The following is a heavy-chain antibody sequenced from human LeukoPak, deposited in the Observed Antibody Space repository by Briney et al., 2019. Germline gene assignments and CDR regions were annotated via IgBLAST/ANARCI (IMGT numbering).Heavy chain of an antibody. D-gene: IGHD3-10*01. Sequence: ASVKVSCKASGYTFTSYYMHWVRQAPGQGLEWMGIINPSGGSTSYAQKFQGRVTMTRDTSTSTVYMELSSLRSEDTAVCYCARTRVVRGVIDPFFDYWGQGTLVTVSS. CDR3: ARTRVVRGVIDPFFDY. V-gene: IGHV1-46*01. J-gene: IGHJ4*02. CDR1: GYTFTSYY. CDR2: INPSGGST.